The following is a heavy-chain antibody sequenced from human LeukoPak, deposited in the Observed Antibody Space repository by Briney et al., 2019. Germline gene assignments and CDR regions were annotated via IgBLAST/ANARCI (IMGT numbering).Heavy chain of an antibody. J-gene: IGHJ4*02. CDR3: RGSGSSLTLYYFDY. D-gene: IGHD1-26*01. CDR1: GGSFSGYY. CDR2: INHSGST. Sequence: NASETLSLTCAVYGGSFSGYYWSWIRQPPGKGLEWIGEINHSGSTNHNPSLKSRVTISVDTSKNQFSLKLSSVTAADTAVYYCRGSGSSLTLYYFDYWGQGTLVAVSS. V-gene: IGHV4-34*03.